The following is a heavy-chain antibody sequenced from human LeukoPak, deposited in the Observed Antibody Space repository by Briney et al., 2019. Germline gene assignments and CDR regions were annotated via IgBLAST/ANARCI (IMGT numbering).Heavy chain of an antibody. CDR3: ARDAGYDSSGYYGY. J-gene: IGHJ4*02. CDR1: GFTFSSYS. CDR2: ISSSSSYI. D-gene: IGHD3-22*01. V-gene: IGHV3-21*01. Sequence: PGGSLRPSCAASGFTFSSYSMNWVRQAPGKGLEWVSSISSSSSYIYYADSVKGRFTISRDNAKNSLYLQMNSLRAEDTAVYYCARDAGYDSSGYYGYWGQGTLVTVSS.